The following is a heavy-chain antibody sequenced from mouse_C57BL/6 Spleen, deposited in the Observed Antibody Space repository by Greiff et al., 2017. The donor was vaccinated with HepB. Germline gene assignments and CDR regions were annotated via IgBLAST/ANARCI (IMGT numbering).Heavy chain of an antibody. CDR1: GYTFTDYN. CDR3: ARCPYYYGSSYDY. J-gene: IGHJ2*01. D-gene: IGHD1-1*01. Sequence: VQLQQSGPELVKPGASVKMSCKASGYTFTDYNMHWVKQSHGKSLEWIGYINPNNGGTSYNQKFKGKATLTVNKSSSTAYMELRSLTSEDSAVYYCARCPYYYGSSYDYWGQGTTLTASS. CDR2: INPNNGGT. V-gene: IGHV1-22*01.